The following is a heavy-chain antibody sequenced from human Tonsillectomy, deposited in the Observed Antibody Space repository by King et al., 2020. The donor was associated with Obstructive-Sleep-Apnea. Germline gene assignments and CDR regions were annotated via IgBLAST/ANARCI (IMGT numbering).Heavy chain of an antibody. J-gene: IGHJ6*02. D-gene: IGHD3-10*01. CDR1: GFNFSTYA. CDR2: TSYDGSNK. V-gene: IGHV3-30*04. Sequence: VQLVESGGGVVQPGRSLRLSCAASGFNFSTYAMHWVRQAPGKGLKWVALTSYDGSNKYYAYSVKGRFTISRDNSWNTLYLQMNSLRAEDTAVYYCARGGYGSGSYNYYGMDVWGQGTTVTVSS. CDR3: ARGGYGSGSYNYYGMDV.